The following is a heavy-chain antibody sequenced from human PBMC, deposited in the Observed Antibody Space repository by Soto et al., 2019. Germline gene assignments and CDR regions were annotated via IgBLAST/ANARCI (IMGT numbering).Heavy chain of an antibody. CDR2: LHPGSGDT. J-gene: IGHJ5*01. CDR1: AYSPINND. CDR3: ARMATFDSSTRFDP. V-gene: IGHV1-8*01. Sequence: ASVKVSCKASAYSPINNDVSWVRQATGKGLEWMGWLHPGSGDTGYAQKYQGRVTTTSHISIATAYRELSSQRSDDTAIYYCARMATFDSSTRFDPCAQGPLVTV. D-gene: IGHD2-21*01.